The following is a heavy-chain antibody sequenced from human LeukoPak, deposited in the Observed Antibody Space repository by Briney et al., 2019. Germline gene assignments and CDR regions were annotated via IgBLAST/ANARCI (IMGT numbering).Heavy chain of an antibody. CDR3: ARCIVVVPAAIGYYYGMDV. CDR1: GGSITSGNYY. V-gene: IGHV4-30-4*01. D-gene: IGHD2-2*01. Sequence: SETLSLTCTVSGGSITSGNYYWSWIRQPPGKGLEWIGNIYYSGSTYYKPSLKGRVTISVDTSKNQFSLRLSSVTAADTAVYYCARCIVVVPAAIGYYYGMDVWGQGTTVTVSS. J-gene: IGHJ6*02. CDR2: IYYSGST.